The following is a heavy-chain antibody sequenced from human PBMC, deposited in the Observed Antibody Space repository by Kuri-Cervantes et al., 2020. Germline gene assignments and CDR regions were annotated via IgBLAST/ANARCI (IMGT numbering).Heavy chain of an antibody. CDR1: GGSISSSSYY. CDR2: IYYSGST. D-gene: IGHD3-22*01. Sequence: GSLRLSCTVSGGSISSSSYYWGWIRQPPGKGLEWIGSIYYSGSTYYSPSLKSRVTISVDTSKNQFSLNLKSVTAADTAVYYCARISYDSSGSVYFDYWGQGTLVTVSS. J-gene: IGHJ4*02. CDR3: ARISYDSSGSVYFDY. V-gene: IGHV4-39*01.